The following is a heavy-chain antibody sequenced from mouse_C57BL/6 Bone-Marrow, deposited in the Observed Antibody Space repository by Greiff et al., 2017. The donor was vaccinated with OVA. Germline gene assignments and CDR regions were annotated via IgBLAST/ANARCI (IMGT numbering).Heavy chain of an antibody. CDR3: ARPFYDGRSLAY. D-gene: IGHD1-1*01. J-gene: IGHJ3*01. Sequence: EVQVVESGGGLVQPGGSLKLSCAASGFTFSDYYMYWVRQTPEKRLEWVAFISNGGGSAYYPDTVKGRFTISSDNATNTLYLQMSRLKSEDTAIYYCARPFYDGRSLAYWGQGTLVTVSA. V-gene: IGHV5-12*01. CDR1: GFTFSDYY. CDR2: ISNGGGSA.